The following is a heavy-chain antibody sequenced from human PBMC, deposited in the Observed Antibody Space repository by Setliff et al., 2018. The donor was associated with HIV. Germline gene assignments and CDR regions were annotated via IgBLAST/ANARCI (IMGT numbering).Heavy chain of an antibody. CDR3: ATAKEHWLSEGGFDY. V-gene: IGHV1-3*01. D-gene: IGHD6-19*01. J-gene: IGHJ4*02. CDR1: GYTFTTYS. Sequence: ASVKVSCKASGYTFTTYSIHWVRQAPGQSLEWMGWINVGKGDTKYSQELQGRITLTTDTSANTAYMELSSLTSDDTAVYYCATAKEHWLSEGGFDYWGQGTLVTVSS. CDR2: INVGKGDT.